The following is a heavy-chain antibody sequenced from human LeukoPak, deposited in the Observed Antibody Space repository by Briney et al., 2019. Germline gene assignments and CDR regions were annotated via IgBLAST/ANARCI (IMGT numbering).Heavy chain of an antibody. J-gene: IGHJ4*02. CDR1: GFTVSNKY. CDR3: ARVGNYYDFDY. Sequence: PGGSLRLSCAASGFTVSNKYMSWLRQPPGKGLEWVSIIFSADRTYFADSVKGRFSISRDNSKNTLYLQMNSLRAEDTAVYYCARVGNYYDFDYWGQGTLVTVSS. CDR2: IFSADRT. V-gene: IGHV3-53*01. D-gene: IGHD1-26*01.